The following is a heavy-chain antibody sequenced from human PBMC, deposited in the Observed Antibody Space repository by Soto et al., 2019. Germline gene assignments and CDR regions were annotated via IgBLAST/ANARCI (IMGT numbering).Heavy chain of an antibody. D-gene: IGHD3-22*01. Sequence: VASVKVSCKASGYTFTSYAIYWVRQAPGQRLEWMGWINAGNGNTKYSQKLQGRVTITRDTSASTAYMELSSLRSEDTAVYYCARVKGSGYHNWFVPWGRGTLVTV. J-gene: IGHJ5*02. CDR3: ARVKGSGYHNWFVP. CDR1: GYTFTSYA. V-gene: IGHV1-3*01. CDR2: INAGNGNT.